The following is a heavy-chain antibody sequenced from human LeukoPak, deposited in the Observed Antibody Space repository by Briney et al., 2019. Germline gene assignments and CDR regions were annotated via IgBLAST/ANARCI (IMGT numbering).Heavy chain of an antibody. Sequence: PGGSLRLSCAASGFTFSSYAMSWVRQAPGKGLGWVSAISGSGGSTYYADSVKGRFTISRDNSKNTLYLQMNSLRAEDTAVYYCAKDHKWLVLSYAFDIWGQGTMVTVSS. CDR3: AKDHKWLVLSYAFDI. CDR2: ISGSGGST. CDR1: GFTFSSYA. J-gene: IGHJ3*02. D-gene: IGHD6-19*01. V-gene: IGHV3-23*01.